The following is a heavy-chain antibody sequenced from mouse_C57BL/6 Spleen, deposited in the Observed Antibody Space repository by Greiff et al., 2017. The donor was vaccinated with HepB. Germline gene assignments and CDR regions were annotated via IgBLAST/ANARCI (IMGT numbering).Heavy chain of an antibody. CDR2: ISSGGDYI. Sequence: EVKLVESGAGLVKPGGSLKLSCAASGFTFSSYAMSWVRQTPEKRLEWVAYISSGGDYIYYADTVKGRFTISRDNARNTLYLQMSSLKSEDTAMYYCTRDYDYDHAMDYWGQGTSVTVSS. V-gene: IGHV5-9-1*02. J-gene: IGHJ4*01. D-gene: IGHD2-4*01. CDR1: GFTFSSYA. CDR3: TRDYDYDHAMDY.